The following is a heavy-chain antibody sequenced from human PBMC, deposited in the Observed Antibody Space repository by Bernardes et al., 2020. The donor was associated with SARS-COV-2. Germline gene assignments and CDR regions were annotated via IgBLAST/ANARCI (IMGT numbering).Heavy chain of an antibody. CDR3: ARLGFGELPHQAFDI. CDR1: GGSISSYY. Sequence: SEPLSLTCTVSGGSISSYYWSWIRQPPGKGLEWIGYIYYSGSTNYNPSLKSRVTISVDTSKNQFSLKLSSVTAADTAVYYCARLGFGELPHQAFDIWGQGTMVTVSS. D-gene: IGHD3-10*01. J-gene: IGHJ3*02. V-gene: IGHV4-59*08. CDR2: IYYSGST.